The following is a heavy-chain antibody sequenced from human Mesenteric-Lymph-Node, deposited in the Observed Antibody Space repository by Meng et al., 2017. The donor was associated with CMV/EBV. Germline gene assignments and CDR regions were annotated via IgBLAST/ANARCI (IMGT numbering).Heavy chain of an antibody. V-gene: IGHV4-59*01. Sequence: SETLSLTCTVSGGSISTYYWNWIRQPPGKGLEYIGNIYYTGSTNYNPSLKSRVTVSIDTSNKQFSLKVRSVTAADTAVYYCARGMGSTTTLHFEKWGQGKLVTVSS. CDR1: GGSISTYY. D-gene: IGHD1-26*01. CDR2: IYYTGST. CDR3: ARGMGSTTTLHFEK. J-gene: IGHJ4*02.